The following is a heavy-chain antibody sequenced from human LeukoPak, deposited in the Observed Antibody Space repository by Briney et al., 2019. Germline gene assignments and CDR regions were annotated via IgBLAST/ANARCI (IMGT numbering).Heavy chain of an antibody. CDR2: IGTAGDT. D-gene: IGHD3-22*01. V-gene: IGHV3-13*01. CDR3: ARGPYYYDSSGYSVYYFDY. CDR1: GFTFSSYD. J-gene: IGHJ4*02. Sequence: PGGSLRLSCAASGFTFSSYDMHWVRQATGKGLEWVSAIGTAGDTYYPGSVKGRFTISRENAKNSLYLQMNSLRAGDTAVYYCARGPYYYDSSGYSVYYFDYWGQGTLVTVSS.